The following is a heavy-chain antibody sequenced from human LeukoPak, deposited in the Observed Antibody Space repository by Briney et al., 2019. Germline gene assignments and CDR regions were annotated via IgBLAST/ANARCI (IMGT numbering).Heavy chain of an antibody. CDR3: AKFFDD. CDR2: INQDGSAK. J-gene: IGHJ4*02. V-gene: IGHV3-7*01. CDR1: GFTFSGSW. Sequence: PGGSLRLSCAASGFTFSGSWMSWVRQAPGKGLEWVANINQDGSAKNYLDSVRGRFTISRDNAKNSLYLQMNSLTAEDTAVYYCAKFFDDWGQGTLVTVSS.